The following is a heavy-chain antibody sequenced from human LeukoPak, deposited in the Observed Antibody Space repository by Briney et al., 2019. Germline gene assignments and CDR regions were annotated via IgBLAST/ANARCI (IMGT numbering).Heavy chain of an antibody. CDR2: ISSTGSTI. CDR1: GFTFSSYE. D-gene: IGHD6-19*01. V-gene: IGHV3-48*03. CDR3: ARWSGWPRV. Sequence: GGSLRLSCAASGFTFSSYEMNWVRQAPGKGLEWVSYISSTGSTIYYADAVKGRYTISRGNTKNSLYLQMNSLRAEDTAVYYCARWSGWPRVWGQAALVTLSS. J-gene: IGHJ4*02.